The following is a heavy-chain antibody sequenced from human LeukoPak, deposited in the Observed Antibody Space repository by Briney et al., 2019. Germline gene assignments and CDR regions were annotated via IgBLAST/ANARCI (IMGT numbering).Heavy chain of an antibody. V-gene: IGHV3-74*01. CDR3: ARVARGDYYYYYMDV. D-gene: IGHD3-10*01. J-gene: IGHJ6*03. CDR1: GFTFSSYW. CDR2: INSDGRSR. Sequence: GGALRLSCAASGFTFSSYWMHWVRQAPGRVLVRVSRINSDGRSRSYADSVRGGFTISRHNAKNTLYLQMNSLRAEDTALYYCARVARGDYYYYYMDVWGKGTTVTVSS.